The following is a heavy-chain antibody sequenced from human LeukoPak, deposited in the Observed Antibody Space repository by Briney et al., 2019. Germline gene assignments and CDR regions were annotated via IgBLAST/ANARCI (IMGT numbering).Heavy chain of an antibody. CDR3: AKARNAVAGTGYYFDN. J-gene: IGHJ4*02. D-gene: IGHD6-19*01. CDR1: GFTFDDCA. Sequence: AGSLRLSCAASGFTFDDCAKHWVRQAQGQGLEWVCLGTWDGSFTYYVDSVNGRFAISRDNSTNSLYLQMNSLRAEDTGFYYCAKARNAVAGTGYYFDNWGQGTLVTVSS. V-gene: IGHV3-43D*03. CDR2: GTWDGSFT.